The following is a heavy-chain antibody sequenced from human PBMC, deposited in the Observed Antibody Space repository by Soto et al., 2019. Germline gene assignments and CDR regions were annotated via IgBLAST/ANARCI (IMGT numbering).Heavy chain of an antibody. CDR1: GGSISSDNW. CDR2: IYHSGST. J-gene: IGHJ5*02. V-gene: IGHV4-4*02. CDR3: ARGTSRSHFDP. Sequence: SETLSLTCAVSGGSISSDNWWSWVRQPPGKGLEWIGKIYHSGSTNYNPSLKSRVTISVDKSKNRFSLELSSVTAADTAVYYCARGTSRSHFDPWGLGTLVTVSS.